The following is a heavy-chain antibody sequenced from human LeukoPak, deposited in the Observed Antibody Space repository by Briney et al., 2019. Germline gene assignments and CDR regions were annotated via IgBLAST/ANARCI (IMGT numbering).Heavy chain of an antibody. J-gene: IGHJ4*02. V-gene: IGHV4-59*11. Sequence: PSETLSLTCSVSGDSLSNHYWSWIRLPPGKGLEWIGHIYYSGSTNYNPSLKSRVTISVDTSKKQFSLKLMSVTAADTAVYYCARVSGYDWESFYDYWGQGTLVTVSS. CDR1: GDSLSNHY. CDR3: ARVSGYDWESFYDY. D-gene: IGHD5-12*01. CDR2: IYYSGST.